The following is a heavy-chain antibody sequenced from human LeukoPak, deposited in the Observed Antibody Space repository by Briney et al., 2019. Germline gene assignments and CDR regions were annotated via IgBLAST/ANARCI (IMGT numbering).Heavy chain of an antibody. CDR1: GGTFSSYA. Sequence: SVKVSCKASGGTFSSYAISWVRQAPGQGLEWMGGIIPIFGTANYAQKFQGRVTITADESTSTAYMELSSLRSEDTAVYYCARDAGDIVVVPAAFQHWGQGTLVTVSS. CDR2: IIPIFGTA. D-gene: IGHD2-2*01. CDR3: ARDAGDIVVVPAAFQH. V-gene: IGHV1-69*13. J-gene: IGHJ1*01.